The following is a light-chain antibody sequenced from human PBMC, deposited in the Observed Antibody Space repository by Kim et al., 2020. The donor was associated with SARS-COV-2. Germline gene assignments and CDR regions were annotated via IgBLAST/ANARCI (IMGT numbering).Light chain of an antibody. CDR3: CSYAGSSTFTGV. CDR1: RSDVGSYNL. J-gene: IGLJ3*02. Sequence: QSALTQPASVSGSPGQSITVSCTGTRSDVGSYNLVSWYQQHPGRAPKLIIYEVGKRPSGVSNRFSGSKSGNTASLTISGLQAEDEADYYCCSYAGSSTFTGVFGGGTQLTVL. CDR2: EVG. V-gene: IGLV2-23*02.